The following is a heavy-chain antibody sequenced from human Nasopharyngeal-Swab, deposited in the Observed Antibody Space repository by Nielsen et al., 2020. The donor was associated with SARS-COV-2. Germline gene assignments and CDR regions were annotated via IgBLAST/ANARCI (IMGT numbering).Heavy chain of an antibody. CDR1: GFTFSTYW. D-gene: IGHD6-19*01. J-gene: IGHJ4*01. CDR2: ITPDGGYT. CDR3: ARGASDWRGIDY. Sequence: GESLKISCAASGFTFSTYWIHWVRQAPGKGLMGVSRITPDGGYTSFADSVKGRFTMSRDNAKDTLYLQMNSLRAEDTAVYFCARGASDWRGIDYWGHGTLVTVSS. V-gene: IGHV3-74*01.